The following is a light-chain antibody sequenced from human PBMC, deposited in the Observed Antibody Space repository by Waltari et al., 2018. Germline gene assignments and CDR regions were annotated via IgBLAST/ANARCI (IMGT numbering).Light chain of an antibody. CDR2: RNN. J-gene: IGLJ2*01. V-gene: IGLV10-54*02. CDR3: SALDISLSAPV. Sequence: QAGLTQPPSVSKGLRQTATLTCTGNSNNVGNQGAAWLQQHQGHPPKLLSYRNNNRPSGISERFSASRSGNTASLTITGLQPEDEADYYCSALDISLSAPVFGGGTKLTVL. CDR1: SNNVGNQG.